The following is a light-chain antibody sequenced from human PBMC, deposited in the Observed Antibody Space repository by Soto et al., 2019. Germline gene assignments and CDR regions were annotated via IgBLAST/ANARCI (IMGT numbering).Light chain of an antibody. J-gene: IGLJ2*01. CDR3: SSYTSSSTPV. V-gene: IGLV2-14*01. Sequence: QSALTQPASVSGSPGQSITISCTGTSSDVGGYNYVSWYQQHPGNAPKLMIYDVSNRPSGVSNRFSVSKSGNTASLTISWLQAEDEADYYCSSYTSSSTPVFGGGTKLTVL. CDR1: SSDVGGYNY. CDR2: DVS.